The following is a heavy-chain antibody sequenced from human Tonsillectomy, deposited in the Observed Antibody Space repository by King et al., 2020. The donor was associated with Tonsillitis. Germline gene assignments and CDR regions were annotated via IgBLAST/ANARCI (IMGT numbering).Heavy chain of an antibody. CDR3: ARGGGTTVVRGEDFDY. J-gene: IGHJ4*02. CDR1: GYTFTTYD. V-gene: IGHV1-8*02. Sequence: QLVQSGAEVKKPGASVKVSCKAAGYTFTTYDINWVRQATGQGLEWMGWMNPNSGDTGYAQKFQGRVTMTRDTSISTAYMELSSLRSDDTAVYYCARGGGTTVVRGEDFDYWGQGTLVTVSS. CDR2: MNPNSGDT. D-gene: IGHD3-10*01.